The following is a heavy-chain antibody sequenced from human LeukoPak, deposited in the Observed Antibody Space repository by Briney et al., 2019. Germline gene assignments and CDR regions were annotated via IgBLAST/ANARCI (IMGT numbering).Heavy chain of an antibody. CDR3: ARAIVVVPAAIV. D-gene: IGHD2-2*01. J-gene: IGHJ4*02. CDR2: IYYSGSS. V-gene: IGHV4-30-4*08. Sequence: TWIRQAPGKGLEWIGCIYYSGSSYYKPSLKSRLSMSVDTSKNVFSLRLSSVTAADTAVYYCARAIVVVPAAIVWGQGTLVTVSS.